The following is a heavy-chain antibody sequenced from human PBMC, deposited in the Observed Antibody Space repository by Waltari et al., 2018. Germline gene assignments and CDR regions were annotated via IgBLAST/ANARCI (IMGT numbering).Heavy chain of an antibody. CDR1: GFTPSSHW. Sequence: EVQLVASGGGLVQPGGSLRLSCAVSGFTPSSHWMHWVRQAPGKGLVWVSRINSDGSNTTYADPVKGRFTISKDDAKNTVYLQMNSLRAEDTALYYYVGATPSSDVWGQGTTVTVSS. CDR2: INSDGSNT. D-gene: IGHD1-26*01. CDR3: VGATPSSDV. J-gene: IGHJ6*02. V-gene: IGHV3-74*01.